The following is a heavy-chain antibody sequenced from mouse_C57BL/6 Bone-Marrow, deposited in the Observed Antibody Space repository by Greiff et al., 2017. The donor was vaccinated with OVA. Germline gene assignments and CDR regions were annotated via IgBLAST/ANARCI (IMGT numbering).Heavy chain of an antibody. CDR3: ARGGTSPFDY. V-gene: IGHV1-42*01. CDR2: INPSTGGT. CDR1: GYSFTGYY. Sequence: EVQLQQSGPELVKPGASVKISCKASGYSFTGYYMNWVKQSPEKSLEWIGEINPSTGGTTYNQKFKAKATLTVDKSSSTAYMQLKSLTSEDSAVYCCARGGTSPFDYWGRGTLVTVSA. D-gene: IGHD4-1*01. J-gene: IGHJ3*01.